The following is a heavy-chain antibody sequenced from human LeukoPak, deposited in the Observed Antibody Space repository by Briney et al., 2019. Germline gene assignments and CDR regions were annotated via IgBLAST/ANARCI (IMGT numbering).Heavy chain of an antibody. CDR3: ARDPTMIGLGDAFDI. CDR2: IYYSGST. D-gene: IGHD3-22*01. CDR1: GGSISSYY. J-gene: IGHJ3*02. Sequence: PSETLSLTCTVSGGSISSYYSRWLPRPPGKRLEWLGYIYYSGSTNYNPSLKSRVTISVDTSKNQFSLKLSSVTAADTAVYYCARDPTMIGLGDAFDIWGQGTMVTVSS. V-gene: IGHV4-59*01.